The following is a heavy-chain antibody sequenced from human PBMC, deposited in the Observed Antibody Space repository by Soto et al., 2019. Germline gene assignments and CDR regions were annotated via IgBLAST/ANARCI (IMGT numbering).Heavy chain of an antibody. D-gene: IGHD2-8*01. CDR2: VNGDGSST. V-gene: IGHV3-74*01. Sequence: QPGGSLRRSCADSGYTFSSYWMHWVRQATGKGLVWVSRVNGDGSSTSYAAPVKGRFTLPRENAKNTVHLQMDSLSADDTAVYYCARVMANLPWYFDYWGQGTLVTVSS. CDR3: ARVMANLPWYFDY. J-gene: IGHJ4*02. CDR1: GYTFSSYW.